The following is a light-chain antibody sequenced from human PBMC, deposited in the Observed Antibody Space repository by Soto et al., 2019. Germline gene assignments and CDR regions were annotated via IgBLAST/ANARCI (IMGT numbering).Light chain of an antibody. V-gene: IGKV1-9*01. CDR3: QQLNSYPLT. CDR2: AAS. J-gene: IGKJ4*01. Sequence: IQLTQSPSSLSASVGDRVTITCRASQDISSYLAWYQQKPGKAPKLLIYAASTLHSGVPSRFSGSGSGTDFTLTISSLQPHDFATYYCQQLNSYPLTVGGGTKVEIK. CDR1: QDISSY.